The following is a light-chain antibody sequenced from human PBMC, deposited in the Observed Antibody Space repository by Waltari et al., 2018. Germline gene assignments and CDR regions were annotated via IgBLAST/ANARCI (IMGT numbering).Light chain of an antibody. CDR3: SSYTSSSTPV. Sequence: QSALTQPASVSGSPGQSITISCTGTSSAVGGYNYVPWYQQHPGKAPNLRIYEVSNRPAGVSKRFSGSKSGNTASLTIAGLQAEDEADYYCSSYTSSSTPVFGGGTKLTVL. CDR2: EVS. CDR1: SSAVGGYNY. J-gene: IGLJ3*02. V-gene: IGLV2-14*01.